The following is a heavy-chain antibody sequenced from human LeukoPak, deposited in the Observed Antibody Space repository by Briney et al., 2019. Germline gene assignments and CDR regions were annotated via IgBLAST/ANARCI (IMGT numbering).Heavy chain of an antibody. V-gene: IGHV1-2*06. CDR3: ARDRDYDFWSGYITYYYYYMDV. J-gene: IGHJ6*03. D-gene: IGHD3-3*01. CDR2: INPNSGGT. Sequence: ASVKVSCKASGYTFTCYYMHWVRQAPGQGLEWMGRINPNSGGTNYAQKFQGRVTMTRDTSISTAYMELSRLRSDDTAVYYCARDRDYDFWSGYITYYYYYMDVWGKGTTVTVSS. CDR1: GYTFTCYY.